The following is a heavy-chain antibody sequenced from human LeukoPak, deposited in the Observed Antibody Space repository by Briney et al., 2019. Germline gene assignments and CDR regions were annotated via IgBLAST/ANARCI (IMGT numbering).Heavy chain of an antibody. D-gene: IGHD3-22*01. CDR1: GGSISGSSYY. Sequence: PSETLSFTCTVSGGSISGSSYYWGWIRQPPGKGLEWIGYIYYSGSTNYNPSLKSRVTISVDTSKNQFSLKLSSVTAADTAVYYCASYYDASSTFDYWGQGTLVTVSS. J-gene: IGHJ4*02. CDR2: IYYSGST. CDR3: ASYYDASSTFDY. V-gene: IGHV4-61*05.